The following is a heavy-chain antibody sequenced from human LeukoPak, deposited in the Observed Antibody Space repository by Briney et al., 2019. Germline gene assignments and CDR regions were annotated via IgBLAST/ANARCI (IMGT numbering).Heavy chain of an antibody. Sequence: GGSLRLSCAASGFTSSSYSMNWVRQAPGKGLEWVSYISSSSSTIYYADSVKGRFTISRDNAKNSLYLQMNSLRAEDTAVYYCARDLYIVGATGSYYWGQGTLVTVSS. J-gene: IGHJ4*02. CDR2: ISSSSSTI. CDR3: ARDLYIVGATGSYY. V-gene: IGHV3-48*04. D-gene: IGHD1-26*01. CDR1: GFTSSSYS.